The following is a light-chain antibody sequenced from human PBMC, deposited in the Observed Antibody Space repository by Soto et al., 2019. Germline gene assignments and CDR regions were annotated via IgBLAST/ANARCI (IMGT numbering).Light chain of an antibody. Sequence: DIQMTQSPSTLSASIGDRVTITCRASQSISNWLAWYQQKPGKAPNLLIYDASSLESGVPSRFSGSGSGAEFTLTISSLQPDDFATYYCQQYNRYSWTFGQGTKVDIK. CDR1: QSISNW. J-gene: IGKJ1*01. CDR3: QQYNRYSWT. CDR2: DAS. V-gene: IGKV1-5*01.